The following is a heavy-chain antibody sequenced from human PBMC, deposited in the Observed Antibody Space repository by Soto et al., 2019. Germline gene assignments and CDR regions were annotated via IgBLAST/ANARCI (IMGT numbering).Heavy chain of an antibody. CDR2: ISDDGSNK. V-gene: IGHV3-30-3*01. D-gene: IGHD3-9*01. CDR3: ARELRYLDWLVYRGPYYYYSMDV. J-gene: IGHJ6*02. CDR1: GFTFSSYA. Sequence: GGSLRLSCAASGFTFSSYAMHWVRQAPGKGLEWVAVISDDGSNKCYADAVKGRITTSRDNSKDALYWQMNSRRAEDTAVYDCARELRYLDWLVYRGPYYYYSMDVWGQGTTVTVSS.